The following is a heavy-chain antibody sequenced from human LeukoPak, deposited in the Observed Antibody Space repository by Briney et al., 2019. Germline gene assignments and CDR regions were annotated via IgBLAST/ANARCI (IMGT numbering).Heavy chain of an antibody. D-gene: IGHD6-13*01. CDR3: AKGGIASPGLSN. CDR1: GFTFSSYG. V-gene: IGHV3-30*02. Sequence: GGSLRLSCAASGFTFSSYGMHWVRQAPGKGLEWVAFIRYDGSNKYYADSVKGRFTISRDNSKNTLYLQMNSLRAEDTAVYYCAKGGIASPGLSNWGQGTLVTVSS. J-gene: IGHJ4*02. CDR2: IRYDGSNK.